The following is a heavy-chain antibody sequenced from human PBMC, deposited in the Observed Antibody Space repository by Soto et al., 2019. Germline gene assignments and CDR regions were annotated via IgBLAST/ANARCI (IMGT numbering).Heavy chain of an antibody. J-gene: IGHJ4*02. V-gene: IGHV4-59*11. Sequence: ETLSLNYTVSGGSMNNHYWRLIRQSPGKGLEWIAYVYYSGSTHYNPALQSRVTISVDTSKNQVSLKLSSVTAADTAVYYCARATLIGEYMYYYDYWGQGTLVT. CDR3: ARATLIGEYMYYYDY. D-gene: IGHD3-3*01. CDR1: GGSMNNHY. CDR2: VYYSGST.